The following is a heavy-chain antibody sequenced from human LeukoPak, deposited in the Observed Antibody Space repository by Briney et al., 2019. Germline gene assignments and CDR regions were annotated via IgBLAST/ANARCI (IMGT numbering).Heavy chain of an antibody. CDR1: GYTFTGYY. V-gene: IGHV1-2*02. D-gene: IGHD3-22*01. CDR2: INPNSGGT. Sequence: ASVKVSCKASGYTFTGYYMHWVRQAPGQGLEWMGWINPNSGGTNYAQKFQGRVTMTRDTSISTAYMELSRLRSDGTAVYYCARGTYYDSSGYYPNFDYWGQGTLVTVSS. CDR3: ARGTYYDSSGYYPNFDY. J-gene: IGHJ4*02.